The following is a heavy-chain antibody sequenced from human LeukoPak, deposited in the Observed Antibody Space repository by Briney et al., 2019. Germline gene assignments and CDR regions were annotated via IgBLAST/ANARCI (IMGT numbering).Heavy chain of an antibody. V-gene: IGHV3-53*01. J-gene: IGHJ4*02. D-gene: IGHD2/OR15-2a*01. CDR1: GFTVSNNF. CDR2: IYDTGTT. CDR3: ARWHTTDNNYFYDY. Sequence: PGGSLRLSCAASGFTVSNNFMSWLRQAPEKGLERVSIIYDTGTTCYTDSVKGRFTISRDNSKNTLYLQMNSLRAEDTAIYFCARWHTTDNNYFYDYWGQGTLVTVSS.